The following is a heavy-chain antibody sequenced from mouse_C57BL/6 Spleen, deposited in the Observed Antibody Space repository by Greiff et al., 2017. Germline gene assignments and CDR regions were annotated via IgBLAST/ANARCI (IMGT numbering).Heavy chain of an antibody. V-gene: IGHV1-9*01. Sequence: VQLVESGAELMKPGASVKLSCKATGYTFTGYWIAWVKQRPGHGLAWIGEILPGSGSTTYNEKFKGKATFTADTSSHTAYMPLSSLTTEDSAIYYCARGMTTVKGENHYAMDDGGQGTSVTVSS. J-gene: IGHJ4*01. CDR2: ILPGSGST. CDR1: GYTFTGYW. D-gene: IGHD1-1*01. CDR3: ARGMTTVKGENHYAMDD.